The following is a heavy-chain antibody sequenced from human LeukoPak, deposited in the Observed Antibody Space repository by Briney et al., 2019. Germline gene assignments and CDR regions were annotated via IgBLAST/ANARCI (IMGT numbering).Heavy chain of an antibody. D-gene: IGHD1-26*01. J-gene: IGHJ4*02. CDR2: IKQDGSEI. Sequence: GGSLRLSCTASGFTFSGYWMSWVRQTPEKGLEWVANIKQDGSEIYYVDSVKGRFTISRDNAENSLYLQMNSLRADDTAVYYCARDKIVGPTTLDYWGQGTLVTVSS. CDR1: GFTFSGYW. CDR3: ARDKIVGPTTLDY. V-gene: IGHV3-7*01.